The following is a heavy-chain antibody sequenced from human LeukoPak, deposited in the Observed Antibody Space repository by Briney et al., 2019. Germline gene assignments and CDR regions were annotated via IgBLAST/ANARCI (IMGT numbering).Heavy chain of an antibody. CDR2: IYYSGST. V-gene: IGHV4-59*12. CDR1: GGSISSYY. Sequence: SETLSLTCTVSGGSISSYYWSWIRQPPGKGLEWIGYIYYSGSTNYNPSLKSRVTISVDTSKNQFSLKLSSVTAADTAVYYCARSRRYGSDAFDIWGQGTMVTVSS. J-gene: IGHJ3*02. D-gene: IGHD3-10*01. CDR3: ARSRRYGSDAFDI.